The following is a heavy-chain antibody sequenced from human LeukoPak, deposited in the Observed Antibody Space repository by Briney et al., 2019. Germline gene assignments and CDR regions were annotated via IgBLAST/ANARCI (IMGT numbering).Heavy chain of an antibody. CDR3: ARSSAYSSSWCETAEDY. CDR1: GYTFTSYD. CDR2: IIPIFGTA. D-gene: IGHD6-13*01. J-gene: IGHJ4*02. Sequence: GASVKVSCKASGYTFTSYDINWVRQAPGQGLEWMGGIIPIFGTANYAQKFQGRVTITADESTSTAYMELSSLRSEDTAVYYCARSSAYSSSWCETAEDYWGQGTLVTVSS. V-gene: IGHV1-69*13.